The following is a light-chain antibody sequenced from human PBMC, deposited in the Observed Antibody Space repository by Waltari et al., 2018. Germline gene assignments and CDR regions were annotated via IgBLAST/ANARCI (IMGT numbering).Light chain of an antibody. V-gene: IGLV1-47*01. CDR1: SSNFGDNY. J-gene: IGLJ3*02. CDR2: RNN. CDR3: AAWDDSLSGWV. Sequence: QSVLTQLPSASGTSGQGVTISCSGSSSNFGDNYLNWYQQFPGTSPRLLIHRNNQRPSGVPDRFSGSKSGTSAFLVISGLRSEDEADYHCAAWDDSLSGWVFGGGTKVTVL.